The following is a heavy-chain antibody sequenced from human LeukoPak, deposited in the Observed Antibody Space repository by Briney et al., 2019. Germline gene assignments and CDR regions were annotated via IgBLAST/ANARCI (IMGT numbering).Heavy chain of an antibody. D-gene: IGHD3-3*01. CDR1: GGSISSGSYY. J-gene: IGHJ6*03. CDR2: IYTSGST. V-gene: IGHV4-61*02. CDR3: AREGGGSYDFWSGYSRHYYMDV. Sequence: SETLSLTCTVSGGSISSGSYYWSWIRQPAGKGLEWIGRIYTSGSTNYNPSLKSRVTMSVDTSKNQFSLKLSSVTAADTAVYYCAREGGGSYDFWSGYSRHYYMDVWGKGTTVTVSS.